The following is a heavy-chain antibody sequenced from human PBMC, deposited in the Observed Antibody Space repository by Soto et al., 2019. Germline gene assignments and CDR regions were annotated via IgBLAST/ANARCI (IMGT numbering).Heavy chain of an antibody. CDR2: IYSGGST. J-gene: IGHJ6*03. V-gene: IGHV3-66*01. D-gene: IGHD3-3*01. CDR1: GFTVSSNY. CDR3: ARGISVYDFWSGYLNYYYYYYMDV. Sequence: PGGSLRLSCAASGFTVSSNYMSWVRQAPGKGLEWVSVIYSGGSTYYADSVKGRFTISRDNSKNTLYLQMNSLRAEDTAVYYCARGISVYDFWSGYLNYYYYYYMDVWGKGTTVTVSS.